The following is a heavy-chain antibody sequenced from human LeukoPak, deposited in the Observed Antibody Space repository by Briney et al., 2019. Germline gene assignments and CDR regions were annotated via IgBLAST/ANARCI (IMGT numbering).Heavy chain of an antibody. D-gene: IGHD6-19*01. CDR1: GGSISSYY. CDR3: ARGSFSSGWDY. V-gene: IGHV4-59*12. Sequence: SETLSLTCTVSGGSISSYYWSWIRQPPGKRLEWVGYIYYRGTTTNNPSLESRVTMSVDTSKNQFSLKLSSVTAADTAVYYCARGSFSSGWDYWGQGTLVTVSS. J-gene: IGHJ4*02. CDR2: IYYRGTT.